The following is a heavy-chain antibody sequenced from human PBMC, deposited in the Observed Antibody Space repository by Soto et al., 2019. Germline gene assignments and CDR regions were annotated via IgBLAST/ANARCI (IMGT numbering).Heavy chain of an antibody. D-gene: IGHD6-6*01. J-gene: IGHJ6*03. V-gene: IGHV3-66*01. Sequence: EVQLVESGGGLVQPGGSLRLSCAASGFTVSSNYMSWVRQAPGKGLGWVSVIFRGGSTFSADSVKGRFTISRDNSKKTVYLKMNSLRAEDAGVYYCAREIGRGAAQTNYMDVWGKGTTVTVS. CDR3: AREIGRGAAQTNYMDV. CDR1: GFTVSSNY. CDR2: IFRGGST.